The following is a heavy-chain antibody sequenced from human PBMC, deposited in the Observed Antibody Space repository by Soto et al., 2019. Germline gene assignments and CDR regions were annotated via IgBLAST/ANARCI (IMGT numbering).Heavy chain of an antibody. CDR3: ARERCSSTSCYKGPFYYYGLDV. V-gene: IGHV1-18*01. D-gene: IGHD2-2*02. CDR2: ISAYNGNT. J-gene: IGHJ6*02. Sequence: QVQLVQSGAEVKKPGASVKVSCKASGYMFTTYGISWVRQAPGQGLEWMGWISAYNGNTKDAQKLQGRVTMTTDTSTSTAYMELRSLRSDDTAVYYCARERCSSTSCYKGPFYYYGLDVWGQGTTVTVSS. CDR1: GYMFTTYG.